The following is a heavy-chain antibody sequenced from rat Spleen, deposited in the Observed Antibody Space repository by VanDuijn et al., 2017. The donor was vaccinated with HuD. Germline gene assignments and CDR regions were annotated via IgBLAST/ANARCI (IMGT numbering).Heavy chain of an antibody. V-gene: IGHV5-46*01. D-gene: IGHD1-6*01. Sequence: EVQLVESGGDLVQPGRSVKLSCAASGFTFSSFPMAWVRQAPTRGLEWVATISTRGGSTYYRDSVKGRFTISRDNAKSTLSLQMNILRSEDTATYYCTRAMYTTDYYSKGYYVMDAWGQGASVTVSS. CDR1: GFTFSSFP. CDR3: TRAMYTTDYYSKGYYVMDA. CDR2: ISTRGGST. J-gene: IGHJ4*01.